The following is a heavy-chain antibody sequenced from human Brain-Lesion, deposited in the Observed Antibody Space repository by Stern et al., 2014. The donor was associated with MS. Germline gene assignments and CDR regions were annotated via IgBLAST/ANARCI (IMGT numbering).Heavy chain of an antibody. Sequence: QVQLGQSGPGLVKPSPTLSLTCNVSGDSLSSGDNYWSWIRQSPGKGLEWIWDIYYIGSTFYNPSLKSRVTISVDTSQNQFSLRLSSVTAADTAVYYCARGESSRYYYYFDYWGQGTLVTVSS. J-gene: IGHJ4*02. D-gene: IGHD3-22*01. CDR1: GDSLSSGDNY. V-gene: IGHV4-30-4*01. CDR2: IYYIGST. CDR3: ARGESSRYYYYFDY.